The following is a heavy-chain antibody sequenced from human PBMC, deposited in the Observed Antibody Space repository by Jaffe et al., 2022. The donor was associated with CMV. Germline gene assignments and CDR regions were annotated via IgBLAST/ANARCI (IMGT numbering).Heavy chain of an antibody. CDR1: GGSISSSNW. D-gene: IGHD3-10*01. Sequence: QVQLQESGPGLVKPSGTLSLTCAVSGGSISSSNWWSWVRQPPGKGLEWIGEIYHSGSTNYNPSLKSRVTISVDKSKNQFSLKLSSVTAADTAVYYCARTSSGSYQKYYYYYMDVWGKGTTVTVSS. CDR3: ARTSSGSYQKYYYYYMDV. V-gene: IGHV4-4*02. J-gene: IGHJ6*03. CDR2: IYHSGST.